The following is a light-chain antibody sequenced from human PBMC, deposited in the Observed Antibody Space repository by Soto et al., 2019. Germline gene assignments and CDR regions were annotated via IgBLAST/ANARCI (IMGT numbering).Light chain of an antibody. CDR3: CSFAGTYTVV. J-gene: IGLJ2*01. CDR1: GSDVGGYDF. V-gene: IGLV2-11*01. CDR2: DVS. Sequence: QSALTQPRSVSGSPGQSVTLSCSGSGSDVGGYDFVSWYQQHPGKAPKLIIYDVSKRPSGVPDRYSGSKSGNTASLTISGLQAEDAADYYCCSFAGTYTVVFGGGTKLTVL.